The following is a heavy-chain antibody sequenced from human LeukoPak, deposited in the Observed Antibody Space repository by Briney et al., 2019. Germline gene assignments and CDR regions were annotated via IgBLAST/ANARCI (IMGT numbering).Heavy chain of an antibody. Sequence: GGSLRLSCAASGFTFNSYAMSWVRQAPGKGLEWVSAISGSGGSTYYADSVKGRFTISRDNSKNTLYVQLNSLRAGDTAVYYCAKEAPSIFGVITVLDYWGQGALVTVSS. CDR3: AKEAPSIFGVITVLDY. CDR2: ISGSGGST. V-gene: IGHV3-23*01. J-gene: IGHJ4*02. D-gene: IGHD3-3*01. CDR1: GFTFNSYA.